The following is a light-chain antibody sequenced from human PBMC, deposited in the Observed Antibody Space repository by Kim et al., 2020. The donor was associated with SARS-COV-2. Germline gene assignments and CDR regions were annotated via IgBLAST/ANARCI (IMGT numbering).Light chain of an antibody. CDR3: QVWDSSTVV. CDR2: KDS. CDR1: NFGSKN. V-gene: IGLV3-9*01. Sequence: ALEKTARITCGGNNFGSKNVHWYQQKPGQAPVLVIYKDSNRPSGIPERFSGSNSGNTATLTISRAQAGDEADYYCQVWDSSTVVFGGGTQLTVL. J-gene: IGLJ2*01.